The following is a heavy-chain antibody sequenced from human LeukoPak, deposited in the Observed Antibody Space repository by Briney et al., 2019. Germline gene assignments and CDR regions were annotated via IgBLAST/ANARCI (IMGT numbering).Heavy chain of an antibody. CDR2: IDWDDDK. Sequence: ESGPTLVKPTQTLTLTCTFSGFSLSTSGMCVSWIRQPPGKALEWLARIDWDDDKYYSTSLKTRLTISKDTSKNQVVLTMTNMDPVDTATYYCARTDRSYSSGFQLDYWGQGTLVTVSS. J-gene: IGHJ4*02. CDR3: ARTDRSYSSGFQLDY. V-gene: IGHV2-70*11. CDR1: GFSLSTSGMC. D-gene: IGHD6-19*01.